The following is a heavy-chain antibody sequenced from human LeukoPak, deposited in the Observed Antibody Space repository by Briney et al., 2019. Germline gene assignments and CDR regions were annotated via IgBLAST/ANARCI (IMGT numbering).Heavy chain of an antibody. Sequence: PGGSLRLSCASSGVSFSDSAVSWVRHSPGEGLRWVSSISDTGGRTYYADSVKGRFTITRDNSRNTVNLQTYGLRADDTARYYCAKGGQDFDFWRFDLWGQGILVIVSS. CDR3: AKGGQDFDFWRFDL. CDR1: GVSFSDSA. V-gene: IGHV3-23*01. J-gene: IGHJ5*02. CDR2: ISDTGGRT. D-gene: IGHD3-3*01.